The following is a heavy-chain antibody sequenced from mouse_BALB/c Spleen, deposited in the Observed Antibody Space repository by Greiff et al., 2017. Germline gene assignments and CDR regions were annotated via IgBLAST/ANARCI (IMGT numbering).Heavy chain of an antibody. CDR3: ARGGYYSYWYFDV. CDR2: IYPGSGNT. V-gene: IGHV1-77*01. CDR1: GYTFTDYY. Sequence: QVQLKQSGAELARPGASVKLSCKASGYTFTDYYINWVKQRTGQGLEWIGEIYPGSGNTYYNEKFKGKATLTADKSSSTAYMQLSSLTSEDSAVYFCARGGYYSYWYFDVWGAGTTVTVSS. J-gene: IGHJ1*01. D-gene: IGHD1-1*01.